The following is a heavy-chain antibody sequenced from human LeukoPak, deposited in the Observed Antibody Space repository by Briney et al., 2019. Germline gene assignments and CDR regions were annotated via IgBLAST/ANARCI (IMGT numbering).Heavy chain of an antibody. CDR3: ARSFYQLLFLY. CDR1: GFTFSSYW. D-gene: IGHD2-2*01. Sequence: GGSLRLSCAASGFTFSSYWMSWVRQAPGKGLEWVANIKQDGSEKYYVDSVKGRFPISRDNAKNSLYLQMNSLRAEDTAVYYCARSFYQLLFLYWGQGTLVTVSS. CDR2: IKQDGSEK. J-gene: IGHJ4*02. V-gene: IGHV3-7*01.